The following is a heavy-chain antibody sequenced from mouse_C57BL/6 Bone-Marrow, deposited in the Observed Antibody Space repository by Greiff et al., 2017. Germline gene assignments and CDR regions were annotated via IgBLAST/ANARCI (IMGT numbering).Heavy chain of an antibody. J-gene: IGHJ2*01. CDR1: GFNIKDDY. V-gene: IGHV14-4*01. CDR2: IDPENGDT. CDR3: TIRRYFDY. Sequence: EVQLQQSGAELVRPGASVKLSCTASGFNIKDDYMHWVKQRPEQGLEWIGWIDPENGDTEYASKFQGKATITADTSSNTAYLQLSSLTSEDTAVYYCTIRRYFDYWGQGTTLTVSS.